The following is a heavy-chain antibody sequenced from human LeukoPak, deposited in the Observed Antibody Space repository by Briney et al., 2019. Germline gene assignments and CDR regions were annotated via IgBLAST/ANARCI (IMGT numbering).Heavy chain of an antibody. CDR1: QFTFSHYG. V-gene: IGHV3-30*02. Sequence: GESLKISCSASQFTFSHYGMHWVRQAPGKGLEWVAFIWYDGSNKYYADSVKGRFTISRDNSKNTLYLQRNSLRAEDTAVYYCAKGFRLGYCSSTSGAEPLFDYWGQATLVTVS. D-gene: IGHD2-2*01. J-gene: IGHJ4*02. CDR2: IWYDGSNK. CDR3: AKGFRLGYCSSTSGAEPLFDY.